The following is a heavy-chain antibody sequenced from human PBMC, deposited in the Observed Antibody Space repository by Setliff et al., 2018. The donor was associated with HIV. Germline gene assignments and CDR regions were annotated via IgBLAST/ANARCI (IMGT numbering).Heavy chain of an antibody. CDR1: GGSISTSNYY. J-gene: IGHJ4*02. V-gene: IGHV4-39*07. Sequence: SETLSLTCTVSGGSISTSNYYWVWVRQPPGKGLESVGNGDYTGSTYYNPSLKRRVTISVDTSKNQFSLRLNSVTAADTAVYYCAIQGNIVVVTSFDYWGQGTLVTVSS. CDR2: GDYTGST. CDR3: AIQGNIVVVTSFDY. D-gene: IGHD2-21*02.